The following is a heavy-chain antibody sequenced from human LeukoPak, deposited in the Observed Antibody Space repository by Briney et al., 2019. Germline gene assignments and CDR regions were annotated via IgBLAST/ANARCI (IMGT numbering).Heavy chain of an antibody. CDR3: ARDSLPNYYGSGSYAFDI. D-gene: IGHD3-10*01. V-gene: IGHV3-48*01. Sequence: GGSLRLSCAASGFTFSSYSMNWVRQAPGKGLEWVSYISSSSSTIYYADSVKGRFTISRDNAKNSLYLQMNSLRAEDTAVYYCARDSLPNYYGSGSYAFDIWGQGTMVTVSS. J-gene: IGHJ3*02. CDR2: ISSSSSTI. CDR1: GFTFSSYS.